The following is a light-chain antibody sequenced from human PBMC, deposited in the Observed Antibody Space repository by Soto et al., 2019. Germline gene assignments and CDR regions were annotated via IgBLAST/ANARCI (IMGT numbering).Light chain of an antibody. CDR2: AAS. CDR3: QQYNNWPPWT. V-gene: IGKV3-15*01. CDR1: QSVSSN. Sequence: EIVMTHSPATLSVSPWEIATLSCRASQSVSSNLAWYQHKPGQTPRLLIYAASTRATGIPDRFSGSGSGTEFTLTISSLQSEDFALYYCQQYNNWPPWTFGQGTKVDIK. J-gene: IGKJ1*01.